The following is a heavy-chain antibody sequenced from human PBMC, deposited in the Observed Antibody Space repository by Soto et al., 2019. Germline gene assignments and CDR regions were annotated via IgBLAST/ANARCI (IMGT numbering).Heavy chain of an antibody. J-gene: IGHJ4*02. V-gene: IGHV1-2*02. D-gene: IGHD3-22*01. Sequence: QVPLVQSGAEVKKPGASVKVSCKASGYTFTGYYMHWVRQAPGQGLEWKGWINPNSGGTNYAQKFQGRVTMTRDTSISTAYMELSRLRSDDTAVYYCARGITMIVVVVGAFDYWGQGTLVTVSS. CDR3: ARGITMIVVVVGAFDY. CDR2: INPNSGGT. CDR1: GYTFTGYY.